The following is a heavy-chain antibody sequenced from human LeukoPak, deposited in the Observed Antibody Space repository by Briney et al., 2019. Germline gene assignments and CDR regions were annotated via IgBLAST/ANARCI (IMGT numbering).Heavy chain of an antibody. CDR1: GYSFTSYA. CDR3: ARGRYGYSYGPDDFDY. Sequence: AASVKVSCKASGYSFTSYAMNWVRQAPGQGLEWMGWINTNTGNPTYAQGFTGRFVFSLDTSVSTAYLQISSLKAEDTAVYYCARGRYGYSYGPDDFDYWGQGTLVTVSS. D-gene: IGHD5-18*01. J-gene: IGHJ4*02. V-gene: IGHV7-4-1*02. CDR2: INTNTGNP.